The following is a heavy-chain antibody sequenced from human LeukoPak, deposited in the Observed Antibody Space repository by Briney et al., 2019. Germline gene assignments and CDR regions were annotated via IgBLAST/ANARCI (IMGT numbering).Heavy chain of an antibody. CDR1: GFTFSSYA. V-gene: IGHV3-23*01. CDR2: ISGSGGST. CDR3: AKALGGIVVVIAAD. Sequence: PGGSLRLSCAASGFTFSSYAMSWVRQAPGKGLEWFSGISGSGGSTYYADSVKGRFTISRDNSKNTLYLQMNSLRAEDTAIYYCAKALGGIVVVIAADWGQETLVTVSS. D-gene: IGHD2-15*01. J-gene: IGHJ4*02.